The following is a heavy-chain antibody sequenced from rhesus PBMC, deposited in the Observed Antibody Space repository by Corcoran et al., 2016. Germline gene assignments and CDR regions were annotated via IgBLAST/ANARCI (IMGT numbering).Heavy chain of an antibody. CDR1: GFTLSGYW. CDR3: AVQYSNFGGWYFDL. J-gene: IGHJ2*01. V-gene: IGHV3-14*01. CDR2: INSAGRST. Sequence: VQLVESGGGLAKPGGSLRLSCAASGFTLSGYWVQWVRQAPGKGLEWISGINSAGRSTYFADSVKGRFTISGENAKNTLFLQMDGLRAEDTAVYYCAVQYSNFGGWYFDLWGPGTPITISS. D-gene: IGHD4-23*01.